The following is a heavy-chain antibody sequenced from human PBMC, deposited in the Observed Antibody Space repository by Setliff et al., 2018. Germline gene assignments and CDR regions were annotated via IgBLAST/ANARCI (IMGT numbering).Heavy chain of an antibody. Sequence: SETLSLTCTVSGGSFNTYYWSWIRQTPGKGLEWIGFVYYSGTATYNPSLKSRVTVTVDTSKNQFSLRLNSVTAADTAMYYCAGENGYCSGGACYFMFDYWGQGTLVTVSS. V-gene: IGHV4-59*13. CDR1: GGSFNTYY. J-gene: IGHJ4*02. CDR3: AGENGYCSGGACYFMFDY. D-gene: IGHD2-15*01. CDR2: VYYSGTA.